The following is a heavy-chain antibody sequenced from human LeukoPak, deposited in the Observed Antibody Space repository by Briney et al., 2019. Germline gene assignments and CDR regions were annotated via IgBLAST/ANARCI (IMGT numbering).Heavy chain of an antibody. Sequence: PGGSLRLSCAASGFTFSSYSMNWVRQAPGKGLEWVSYITSSSSTIYNADSVKGRFTISRDNAKNSLYLQMNSLRDEDTAVYYCARDSPGYGGYSYWGQGTLVTVSS. V-gene: IGHV3-48*02. CDR3: ARDSPGYGGYSY. CDR2: ITSSSSTI. D-gene: IGHD5-12*01. CDR1: GFTFSSYS. J-gene: IGHJ4*02.